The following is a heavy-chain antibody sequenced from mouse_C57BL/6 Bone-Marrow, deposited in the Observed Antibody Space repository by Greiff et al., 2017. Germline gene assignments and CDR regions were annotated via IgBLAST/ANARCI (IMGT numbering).Heavy chain of an antibody. CDR3: ARRSNYAWFAY. CDR2: INPSTGGT. V-gene: IGHV1-42*01. J-gene: IGHJ3*01. CDR1: GYSFTGYY. Sequence: VQLQQSGPELVKPGASVKISCKASGYSFTGYYMNWVKQSPEKSLEWIGEINPSTGGTTYNQKFKAKATLTVDKSSSTAYMQLKSLTSEDSAVYYCARRSNYAWFAYWGQGTLVTVSA. D-gene: IGHD2-5*01.